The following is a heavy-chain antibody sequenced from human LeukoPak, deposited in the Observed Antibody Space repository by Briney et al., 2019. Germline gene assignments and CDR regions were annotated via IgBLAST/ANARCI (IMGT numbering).Heavy chain of an antibody. CDR3: ARVVTPRYCSGTSCYWKGWFDP. V-gene: IGHV1-69*13. CDR2: IIASFGTA. Sequence: GASVKVSCKASGGTLSRYAISWVRQAPGQGLEWMGGIIASFGTANYAQKFQGRVTISADESSGTAYMELSSLRSEDTAVYYCARVVTPRYCSGTSCYWKGWFDPWGQGTLVTVSS. CDR1: GGTLSRYA. D-gene: IGHD2-2*01. J-gene: IGHJ5*02.